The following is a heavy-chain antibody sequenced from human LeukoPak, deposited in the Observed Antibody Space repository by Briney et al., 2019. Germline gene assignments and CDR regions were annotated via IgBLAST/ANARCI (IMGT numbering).Heavy chain of an antibody. CDR2: IYSGGST. D-gene: IGHD6-13*01. CDR1: GFTVSSNY. Sequence: GGSLRLSCAASGFTVSSNYMSWVRQAPGKGLEWVSVIYSGGSTYYPDSVKGRFTISRDNSKNTLYLQMNSLRAEDTAIYYCARDKSSRFTWGDYFDYWGQGALVTVSS. V-gene: IGHV3-53*05. J-gene: IGHJ4*02. CDR3: ARDKSSRFTWGDYFDY.